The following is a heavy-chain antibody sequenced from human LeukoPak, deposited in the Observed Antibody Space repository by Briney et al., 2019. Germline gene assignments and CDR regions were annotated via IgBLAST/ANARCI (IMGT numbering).Heavy chain of an antibody. CDR3: ARSRNLRTSHFDY. V-gene: IGHV4-59*03. D-gene: IGHD1-14*01. CDR1: SGSISNYY. CDR2: IYDSGTT. J-gene: IGHJ4*02. Sequence: SETLSLTCSVSSGSISNYYWNWIRQSPGRGLDWIGYIYDSGTTNYNPSHKTRVTISLDASKSQFSLRLSSVTAADTAVYYCARSRNLRTSHFDYWGQGIRVAVSS.